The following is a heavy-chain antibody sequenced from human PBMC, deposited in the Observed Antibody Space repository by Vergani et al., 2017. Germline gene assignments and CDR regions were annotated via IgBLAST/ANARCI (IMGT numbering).Heavy chain of an antibody. CDR3: AKDARQWLVEAYYFDY. CDR2: ISSSSSYI. CDR1: GFTFSTYS. J-gene: IGHJ4*02. V-gene: IGHV3-21*02. Sequence: EVQLVESGGGLVKPGGSLRLSCVVSGFTFSTYSMNWVRQAPGKGLEWVSSISSSSSYIYYADSVKGRFTISRDNAKNSLYLQMNSLRAEDTAVYSCAKDARQWLVEAYYFDYWGQGTLVTVSS. D-gene: IGHD6-19*01.